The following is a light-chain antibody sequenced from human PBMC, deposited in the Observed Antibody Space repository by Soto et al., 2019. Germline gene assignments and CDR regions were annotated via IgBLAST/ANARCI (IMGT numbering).Light chain of an antibody. CDR3: CSYTSSSTFV. CDR2: DVS. J-gene: IGLJ1*01. V-gene: IGLV2-14*01. Sequence: SALNQPASVSGSPGQSITISCTGTSSDVGGYNYVSWYQQHPGKAPKLMIYDVSNRPSGVSNRFSGSDSGNTASLTISGLQAEDEADYYCCSYTSSSTFVFGSGTKLTVL. CDR1: SSDVGGYNY.